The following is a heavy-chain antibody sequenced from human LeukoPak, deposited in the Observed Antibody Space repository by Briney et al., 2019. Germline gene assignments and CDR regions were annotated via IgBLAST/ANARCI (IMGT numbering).Heavy chain of an antibody. CDR1: GGSISSGDYY. V-gene: IGHV4-30-4*01. D-gene: IGHD3-3*01. J-gene: IGHJ5*02. CDR2: IYYSGST. Sequence: PSETLSLTCTVSGGSISSGDYYWSWIRQPPGKGLEWIGYIYYSGSTYYNPSLESRVTISVDTSKNQFSLKLSSVTAADTAVYYCARGITIFGVVIGSNWFDPWGQGTLVTVSS. CDR3: ARGITIFGVVIGSNWFDP.